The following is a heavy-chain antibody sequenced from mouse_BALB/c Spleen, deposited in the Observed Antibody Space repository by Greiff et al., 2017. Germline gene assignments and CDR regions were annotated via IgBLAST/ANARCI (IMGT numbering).Heavy chain of an antibody. J-gene: IGHJ1*01. V-gene: IGHV3-2*02. CDR1: GYSITSDYA. CDR2: ISYSGST. Sequence: VQLQQSGPGLVKPSQSLSLTCTVTGYSITSDYAWNWIRQFPGNKLEWMGYISYSGSTSYNPSLKSRISITRDTSKNQFFLQLNSVTTEDTATYYCANYCDGWYFDVWGAGTTVTVSS. D-gene: IGHD1-1*01. CDR3: ANYCDGWYFDV.